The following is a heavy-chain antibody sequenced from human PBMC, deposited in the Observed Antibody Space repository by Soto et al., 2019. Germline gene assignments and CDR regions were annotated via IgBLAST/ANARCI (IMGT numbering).Heavy chain of an antibody. D-gene: IGHD5-12*01. CDR3: TVGGGWLTDY. CDR1: GGSLSSGF. CDR2: IHYSGST. Sequence: QVQLQESGPGLVKPSETLSLTCSVSGGSLSSGFWGWFRQPPGKGLEWIGFIHYSGSTTYNPSLTRRLTISLDTSKNHFSLRLSSVTAAYTALYYCTVGGGWLTDYWGQGTMVTVSS. V-gene: IGHV4-59*01. J-gene: IGHJ4*02.